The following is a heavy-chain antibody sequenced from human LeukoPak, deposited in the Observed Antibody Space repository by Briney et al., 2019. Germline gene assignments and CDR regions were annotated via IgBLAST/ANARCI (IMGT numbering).Heavy chain of an antibody. CDR1: GFTFSNDG. J-gene: IGHJ4*02. CDR3: AKDRAAGGYVDY. Sequence: PGGSLRLSCAASGFTFSNDGMHWVRQAPGKGLDWVTFIRFDESDKYYADSVKGRFTISRDNSKNTLYLQMNSLRAEDKAVYYCAKDRAAGGYVDYWGQGTLVTVSS. V-gene: IGHV3-30*02. D-gene: IGHD2-15*01. CDR2: IRFDESDK.